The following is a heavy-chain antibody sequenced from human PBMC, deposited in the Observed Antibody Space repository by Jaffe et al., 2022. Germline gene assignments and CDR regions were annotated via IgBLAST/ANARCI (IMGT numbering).Heavy chain of an antibody. D-gene: IGHD6-13*01. J-gene: IGHJ6*03. CDR3: ARSESAAGTEFSPKRPAYYYYYYMDV. V-gene: IGHV1-69*01. CDR1: GGTFSSYA. CDR2: IIPIFGTA. Sequence: QVQLVQSGAEVKKPGSSVKVSCKASGGTFSSYAISWVRQAPGQGLEWMGGIIPIFGTANYAQKFQGRVTITADESTSTAYMELSSLRSEDTAVYYCARSESAAGTEFSPKRPAYYYYYYMDVWGKGTTVTVSS.